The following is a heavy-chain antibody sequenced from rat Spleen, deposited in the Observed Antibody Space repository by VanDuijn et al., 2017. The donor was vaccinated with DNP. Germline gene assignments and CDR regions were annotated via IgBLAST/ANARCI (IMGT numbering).Heavy chain of an antibody. CDR3: ARHYGGYSYYWYFDF. CDR1: GFTFSDYY. V-gene: IGHV5-22*01. CDR2: ITNEGSST. D-gene: IGHD1-11*01. J-gene: IGHJ1*01. Sequence: EVQLVESGGGLVQPGRSLRLSCAASGFTFSDYYMAWVRQAPKKGLEWVASITNEGSSTYFGDSVKGRFTISRDNAKSTLYLQMDSMRSEDTATYYFARHYGGYSYYWYFDFWGPGTMVTVSS.